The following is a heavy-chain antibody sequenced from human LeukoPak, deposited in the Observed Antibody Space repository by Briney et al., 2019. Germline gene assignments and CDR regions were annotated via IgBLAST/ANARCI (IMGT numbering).Heavy chain of an antibody. CDR3: ARAREQLVEGAYYFDY. CDR2: ISSSSSTI. V-gene: IGHV3-48*01. J-gene: IGHJ4*02. CDR1: GFTFSSYS. D-gene: IGHD6-13*01. Sequence: GGSLRLSCAASGFTFSSYSMNWVRQAPGKGLEWVSYISSSSSTIYYADSVKGRFTISRDNAKNSLYLQMNSLRAEDTAVYYCARAREQLVEGAYYFDYWGQGTLVTVSS.